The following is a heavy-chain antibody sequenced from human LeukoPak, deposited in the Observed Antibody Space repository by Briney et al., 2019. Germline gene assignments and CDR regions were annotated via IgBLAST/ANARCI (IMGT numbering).Heavy chain of an antibody. D-gene: IGHD2-15*01. CDR1: GGTFSSYV. CDR3: AREGSCAAFDI. V-gene: IGHV1-69*05. CDR2: IIPIFGTA. J-gene: IGHJ3*02. Sequence: ALVKVSCKASGGTFSSYVISWVRQAPGQGLEWMGRIIPIFGTANYAQKFQGRVTITTDESTSTAYMELSSLRSEDTAVYYCAREGSCAAFDIWGQGTMVTVSS.